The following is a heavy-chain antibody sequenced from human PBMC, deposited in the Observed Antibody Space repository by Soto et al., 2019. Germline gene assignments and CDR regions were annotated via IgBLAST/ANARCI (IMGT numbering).Heavy chain of an antibody. CDR3: ARVPADLVAILYICPPDGRGQMSDMDV. Sequence: QMQLVQSGGGVVQPGRSLRLSCAASGFTFSYYPMHWVRQAPGKGLEWVAVISFDGSNKYYAVSVKGRFTISRDNSKNPLYLQMNALRGEDTAGYYCARVPADLVAILYICPPDGRGQMSDMDVWGQGATVTVSS. CDR1: GFTFSYYP. J-gene: IGHJ6*02. V-gene: IGHV3-30-3*01. D-gene: IGHD5-12*01. CDR2: ISFDGSNK.